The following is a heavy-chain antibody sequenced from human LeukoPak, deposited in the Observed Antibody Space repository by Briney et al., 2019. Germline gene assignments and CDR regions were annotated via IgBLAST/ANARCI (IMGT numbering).Heavy chain of an antibody. Sequence: GGSLRLSCITSGFTFGDYAMNWVRQAPGKGLEWVGFIRSKANGATAEYAASVKGRFTITRDDSKGIGYLQMNSLKTEDTALYYCSMPRYGGHQSDYWGQGTLVTVSS. D-gene: IGHD1-14*01. CDR1: GFTFGDYA. CDR2: IRSKANGATA. CDR3: SMPRYGGHQSDY. J-gene: IGHJ4*02. V-gene: IGHV3-49*04.